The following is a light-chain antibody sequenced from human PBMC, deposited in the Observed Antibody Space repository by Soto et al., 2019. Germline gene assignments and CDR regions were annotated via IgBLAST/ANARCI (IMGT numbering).Light chain of an antibody. CDR3: QAWHSNSVV. J-gene: IGLJ2*01. CDR1: KLADKY. Sequence: SYELTQPPSVSVSPGQTATITCSGDKLADKYACWYQQKAGQSPVLVVYQDRKRPSGIPERFSGSNSGNTATLTISGTQALDEADYYCQAWHSNSVVFGGGTKLTVL. V-gene: IGLV3-1*01. CDR2: QDR.